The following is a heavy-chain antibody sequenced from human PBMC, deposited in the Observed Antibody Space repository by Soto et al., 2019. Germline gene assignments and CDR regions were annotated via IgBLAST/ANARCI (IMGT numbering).Heavy chain of an antibody. Sequence: QVQLQESGPGLVKPSQTLSLTCTVSGGSISSGGYYWSWIRQHPGKRLEWIGYIHYSGSTHYNPSLKSRVTISVDASKTQFSLKLSSMTAADTAVDYCARVFGFGGMDVWGRGTTVTVSS. D-gene: IGHD3-10*01. CDR2: IHYSGST. V-gene: IGHV4-31*03. CDR3: ARVFGFGGMDV. J-gene: IGHJ6*02. CDR1: GGSISSGGYY.